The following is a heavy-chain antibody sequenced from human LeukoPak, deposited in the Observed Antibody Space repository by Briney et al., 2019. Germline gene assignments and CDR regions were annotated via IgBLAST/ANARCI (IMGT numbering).Heavy chain of an antibody. V-gene: IGHV4-59*01. CDR3: ARVVRGVTNWFDP. CDR2: IYYSGST. J-gene: IGHJ5*02. CDR1: GGSISSYY. D-gene: IGHD3-10*01. Sequence: SETLSLTCTVSGGSISSYYWSWIRQPPGKGLEWIGYIYYSGSTNYNPSLKGRVTISVDTSKNQFSLKLSSVTAADTAVYYCARVVRGVTNWFDPWGQGTLVTVSS.